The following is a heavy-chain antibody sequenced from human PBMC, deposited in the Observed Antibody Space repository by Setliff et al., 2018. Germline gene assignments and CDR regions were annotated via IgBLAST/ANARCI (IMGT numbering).Heavy chain of an antibody. CDR1: GYSFTSYW. CDR3: ARQYYNFWSGYSPKKGWFDP. D-gene: IGHD3-3*01. J-gene: IGHJ5*02. V-gene: IGHV5-51*01. CDR2: IYPGDSDT. Sequence: GESLKISCKGSGYSFTSYWIAWVRQMPGKGLEWMGIIYPGDSDTRYSPSFEGQVTISADKSIRTAYLQWSSLKASDTAMYYCARQYYNFWSGYSPKKGWFDPWGQGTLVTVSS.